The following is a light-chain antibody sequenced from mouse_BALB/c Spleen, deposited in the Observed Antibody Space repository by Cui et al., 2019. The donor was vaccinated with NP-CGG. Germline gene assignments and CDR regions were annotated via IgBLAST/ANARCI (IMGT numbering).Light chain of an antibody. Sequence: QTVVTQESALTTYPGEPVTLTCRSSTGAVTTSNYAKWVQEKPDHLFTGLIGGTNNRAPGVPARFSGSLIGDKAALTITGAQTEDEAIYFCALWYSNHWVFGGGTKLTVL. CDR3: ALWYSNHWV. V-gene: IGLV1*01. CDR2: GTN. CDR1: TGAVTTSNY. J-gene: IGLJ1*01.